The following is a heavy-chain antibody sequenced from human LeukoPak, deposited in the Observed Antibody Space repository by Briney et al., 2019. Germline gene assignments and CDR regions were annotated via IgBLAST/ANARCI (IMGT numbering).Heavy chain of an antibody. CDR2: VTGSSDTT. CDR1: GFTFSSYA. D-gene: IGHD4-17*01. CDR3: AKERTVTTRGSAFDF. J-gene: IGHJ3*01. V-gene: IGHV3-23*01. Sequence: GGSLRLPCGASGFTFSSYAMSWVRQAPGKGLEWVSTVTGSSDTTYYADSVKGRFTISRDNSRNTLYLQMNSLRVEDTAVYYCAKERTVTTRGSAFDFWGQGTLITVSS.